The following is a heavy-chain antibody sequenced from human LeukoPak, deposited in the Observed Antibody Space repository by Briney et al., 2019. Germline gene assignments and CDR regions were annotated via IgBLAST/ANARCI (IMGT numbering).Heavy chain of an antibody. CDR2: IYYSGST. CDR3: AREGGPYRPLDY. CDR1: GGSISSSSYY. J-gene: IGHJ4*02. Sequence: SETLSLTCTVSGGSISSSSYYWGWIRQPPGKGLEWIGSIYYSGSTYYNPSLKSRVTISVDTSKNQFSLKLTSVTAADTAVYYCAREGGPYRPLDYSGQGTLVTVAS. V-gene: IGHV4-39*07.